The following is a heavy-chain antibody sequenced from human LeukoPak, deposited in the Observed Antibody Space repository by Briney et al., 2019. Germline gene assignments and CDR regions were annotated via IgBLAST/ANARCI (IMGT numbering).Heavy chain of an antibody. V-gene: IGHV3-13*01. Sequence: GGSLRLSCAASGFTLSNYDMHWVRQPPGKGLEWVSSIDPSGDRYFADSVKGRFTISRDNAKNSLYLQMNSLRAEDTAVYYCAREYRQLRFWSQGTLVTVSS. J-gene: IGHJ4*02. D-gene: IGHD5-18*01. CDR1: GFTLSNYD. CDR3: AREYRQLRF. CDR2: IDPSGDR.